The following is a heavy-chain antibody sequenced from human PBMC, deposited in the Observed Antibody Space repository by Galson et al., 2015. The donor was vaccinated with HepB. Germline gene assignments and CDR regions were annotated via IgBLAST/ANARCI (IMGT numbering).Heavy chain of an antibody. Sequence: TLSLTCTVSGGSISSYYWSWIRQPAGKGLEWIGRIYTSGSTNYNPSLKSRVTMSVDTSKNQFSLKLSSVTAADTAVYYCARETVVPAAILPYYYYYMDVWGKGTTVTVSS. J-gene: IGHJ6*03. CDR1: GGSISSYY. V-gene: IGHV4-4*07. CDR2: IYTSGST. D-gene: IGHD2-2*01. CDR3: ARETVVPAAILPYYYYYMDV.